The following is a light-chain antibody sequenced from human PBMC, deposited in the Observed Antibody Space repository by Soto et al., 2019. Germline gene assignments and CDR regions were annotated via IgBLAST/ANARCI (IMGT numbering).Light chain of an antibody. CDR2: QDS. CDR3: QAWDSSTYV. CDR1: KLGDKY. Sequence: SYELTQPPSVSVSPGQTASITCSGDKLGDKYACWYQQKPGQSPVLVIYQDSKRPSGIPERFSGSNSGNTATLTISGTQAMDEADYYCQAWDSSTYVCGTGTKLTVL. V-gene: IGLV3-1*01. J-gene: IGLJ1*01.